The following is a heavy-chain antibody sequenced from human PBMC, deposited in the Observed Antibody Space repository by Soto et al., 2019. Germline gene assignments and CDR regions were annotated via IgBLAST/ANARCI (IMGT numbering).Heavy chain of an antibody. D-gene: IGHD1-20*01. CDR2: IIPIFGTA. J-gene: IGHJ6*02. Sequence: SVKVSCKASGGTFSSYAISWVRQAPGQGLEWMGGIIPIFGTANYAQKFQGRVTITADESTSTAYMELSSLRSEDTAVYYCARAMTGITGTHYGMDVWGQGTTVTVSS. CDR1: GGTFSSYA. V-gene: IGHV1-69*13. CDR3: ARAMTGITGTHYGMDV.